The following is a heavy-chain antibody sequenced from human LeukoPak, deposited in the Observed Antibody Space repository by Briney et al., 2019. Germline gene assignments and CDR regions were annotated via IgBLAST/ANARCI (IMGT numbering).Heavy chain of an antibody. D-gene: IGHD2-21*02. CDR2: IYSGGST. CDR1: GFTVKSHY. V-gene: IGHV3-53*01. J-gene: IGHJ3*02. CDR3: ARKRATARNDAIVT. Sequence: PGGSLRLSCSASGFTVKSHYKSGVRQAPGKGLEWVSVIYSGGSTYYADSVKGRFTISRDNSKNTLYLQMNSLRAEDTAVYYCARKRATARNDAIVTWGQGTMVTVSS.